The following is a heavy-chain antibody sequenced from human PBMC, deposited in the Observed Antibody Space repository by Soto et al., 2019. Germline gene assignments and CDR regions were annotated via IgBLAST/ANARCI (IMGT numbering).Heavy chain of an antibody. D-gene: IGHD2-15*01. J-gene: IGHJ3*02. CDR3: ASNRIREGGAFDI. CDR1: GFTVSSNY. V-gene: IGHV3-66*01. CDR2: IYSGGST. Sequence: GGSLRLSCAASGFTVSSNYMSWVRQAPGKGLEWVSVIYSGGSTYYADSVKGRFTISRDNSKNTLYLQMNSLRAEDTAVYYCASNRIREGGAFDIWGQGTMVTVSS.